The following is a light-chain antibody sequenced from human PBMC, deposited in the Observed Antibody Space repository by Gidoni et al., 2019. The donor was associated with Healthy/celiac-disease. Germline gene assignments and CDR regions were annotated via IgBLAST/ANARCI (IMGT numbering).Light chain of an antibody. J-gene: IGKJ5*01. CDR1: QSVSSY. Sequence: EIVLTQSPATLSLSPGERATLSCRASQSVSSYLAWYQQTPGQAPRLLIYDASNRATGIPARFSGSWSGTDFTLTISSLEPEDFAVYYCQQRSNWPPVITFGQGTRLEIK. V-gene: IGKV3-11*01. CDR2: DAS. CDR3: QQRSNWPPVIT.